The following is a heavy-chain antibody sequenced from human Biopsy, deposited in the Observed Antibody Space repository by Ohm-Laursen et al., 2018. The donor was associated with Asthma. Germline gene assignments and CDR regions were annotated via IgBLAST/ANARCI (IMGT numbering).Heavy chain of an antibody. CDR3: ARTFHFWSPYHAEHYQL. V-gene: IGHV3-7*01. CDR1: GSTFGDYW. J-gene: IGHJ1*01. D-gene: IGHD3-3*02. CDR2: IKHDGTEK. Sequence: GSLRLSCAASGSTFGDYWMSWVRQVPGKGLEWMANIKHDGTEKNHVDSLKGRFTISRDNAKNSLYLQMNSLRAEDTAVYYCARTFHFWSPYHAEHYQLWGQGTLVTVSS.